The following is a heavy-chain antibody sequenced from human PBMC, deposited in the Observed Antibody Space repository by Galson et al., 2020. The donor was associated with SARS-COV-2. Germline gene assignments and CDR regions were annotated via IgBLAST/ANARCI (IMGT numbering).Heavy chain of an antibody. D-gene: IGHD1-26*01. J-gene: IGHJ5*02. V-gene: IGHV4-39*01. CDR1: GDYISNTPYY. Sequence: SETLSLTCIVSGDYISNTPYYWDWIRQPPGKGLEWIGDIYSSGNTYYSPSIDGRLTMSLDTSKNQFSLRLASVTAADTAVYYCARHPPGATWCDPWGQGILVTVSS. CDR3: ARHPPGATWCDP. CDR2: IYSSGNT.